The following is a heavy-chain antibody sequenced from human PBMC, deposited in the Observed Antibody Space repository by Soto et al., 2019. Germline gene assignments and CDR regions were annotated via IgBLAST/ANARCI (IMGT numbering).Heavy chain of an antibody. Sequence: QITLKESGPSLVRPTETLTLTCTFSGFSLITGVGVGWVRQPPGKALEWLAVIFWDKNDYYRPSLQTRVTISXDXSXDXXVLTLTNMDPEDPATYFCTQIYGSGSWGWYFHSWGQGTLVTVSS. CDR3: TQIYGSGSWGWYFHS. V-gene: IGHV2-5*02. J-gene: IGHJ4*02. CDR1: GFSLITGVG. D-gene: IGHD1-26*01. CDR2: IFWDKND.